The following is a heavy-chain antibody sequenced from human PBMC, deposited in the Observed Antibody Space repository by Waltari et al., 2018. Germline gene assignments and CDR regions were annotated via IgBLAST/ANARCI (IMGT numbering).Heavy chain of an antibody. CDR3: ARDWNGIEY. CDR2: IWYDGSNK. J-gene: IGHJ4*02. V-gene: IGHV3-33*01. D-gene: IGHD3-3*01. CDR1: GFTFRTYA. Sequence: QVQLVESGGDVVQPGRSLRLSCAASGFTFRTYAMPWVRQAPGKGLEWVAVIWYDGSNKYYADSVKGRFTISRDNSKNTLYLQMNSLRAEDTAVYYCARDWNGIEYWGQGTLVTVSS.